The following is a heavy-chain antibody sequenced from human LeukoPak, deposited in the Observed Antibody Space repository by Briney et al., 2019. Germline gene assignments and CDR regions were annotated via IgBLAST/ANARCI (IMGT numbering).Heavy chain of an antibody. CDR3: ARDAKGDLPAFDI. J-gene: IGHJ3*02. V-gene: IGHV4-61*01. CDR1: GGSISSSSYY. Sequence: PSETLSLTCTVSGGSISSSSYYWSWIRQPPGKGLEWIGYIYYSGSTNYNPSLKSRVTISVDTSKNQFSLKLSSVTAADTAVYYCARDAKGDLPAFDIWGQGTMVTVSS. CDR2: IYYSGST.